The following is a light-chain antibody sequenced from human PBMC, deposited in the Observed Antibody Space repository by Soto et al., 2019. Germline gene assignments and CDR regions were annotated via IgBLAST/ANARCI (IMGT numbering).Light chain of an antibody. Sequence: QSALTQPPSVSGAPGQRVTISCTGSSSNIGAGYDVHWYQQLPGTAPKLLIYNNLNRPSGVPDRFSGSKSDTSASLAITGLQAEDEADYYCQSYDSSLTGSVFGGGTKLTVL. CDR1: SSNIGAGYD. CDR2: NNL. CDR3: QSYDSSLTGSV. V-gene: IGLV1-40*01. J-gene: IGLJ3*02.